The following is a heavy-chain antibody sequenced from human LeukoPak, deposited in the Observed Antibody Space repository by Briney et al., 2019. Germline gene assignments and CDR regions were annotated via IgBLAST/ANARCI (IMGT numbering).Heavy chain of an antibody. CDR1: GGSISSGDYY. CDR3: ARTYYDSSGYFLHDAFDI. V-gene: IGHV4-30-4*01. J-gene: IGHJ3*02. CDR2: IYYSGST. D-gene: IGHD3-22*01. Sequence: SGPTLVKPSQTLSLTCTVSGGSISSGDYYWSWIRQPPGKGLEWIGYIYYSGSTYYNPSLKSRVTISVDTPKNQFSLKLSSVTAADTAVYYCARTYYDSSGYFLHDAFDIWGQGTMVTVSS.